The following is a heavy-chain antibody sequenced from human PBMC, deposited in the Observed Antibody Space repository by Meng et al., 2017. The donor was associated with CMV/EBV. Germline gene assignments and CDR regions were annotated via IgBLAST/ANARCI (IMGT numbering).Heavy chain of an antibody. CDR1: GFTFSTYW. CDR3: ARRGYYNVDY. D-gene: IGHD3-9*01. V-gene: IGHV3-74*01. CDR2: INGDGSST. J-gene: IGHJ4*02. Sequence: SWAAAGFTFSTYWMHWVRQPPGKGVVWVSRINGDGSSTSYADSVKGRFTISRDNAKNTLYLQMNSLRAEDTAVYYCARRGYYNVDYWGQGTLVTVSS.